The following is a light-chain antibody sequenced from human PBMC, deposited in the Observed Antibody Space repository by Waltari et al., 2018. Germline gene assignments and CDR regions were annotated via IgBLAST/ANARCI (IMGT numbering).Light chain of an antibody. CDR3: SSYISSSTLEL. Sequence: QSALTQPASVSGSPGQSITISCTGTSSDACALNYVSWYQQHPGKAPKLMIFDVSNRPSGVSNRFSGSKSGNTASLTSSGLQAEDEADYYCSSYISSSTLELFGGGTSLTVL. J-gene: IGLJ2*01. CDR2: DVS. V-gene: IGLV2-14*03. CDR1: SSDACALNY.